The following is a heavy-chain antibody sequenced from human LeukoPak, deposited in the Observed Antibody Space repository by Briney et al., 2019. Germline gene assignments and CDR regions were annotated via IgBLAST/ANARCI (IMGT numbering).Heavy chain of an antibody. D-gene: IGHD3-16*01. CDR1: GFTFSSYN. CDR3: ARGWASEAFDY. CDR2: ITSSSSYI. J-gene: IGHJ4*02. V-gene: IGHV3-21*01. Sequence: PGGSLRLSCAASGFTFSSYNMNWVRQAPGKGLEWVSSITSSSSYIYYADSVKGRFTISRDYAKNSLYLQMDSLRAEDTAVYYCARGWASEAFDYWGQGTLVTVSS.